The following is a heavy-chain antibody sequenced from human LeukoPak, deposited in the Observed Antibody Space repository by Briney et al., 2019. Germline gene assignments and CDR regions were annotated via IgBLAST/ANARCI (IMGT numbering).Heavy chain of an antibody. CDR1: GFTFSSYG. J-gene: IGHJ4*02. V-gene: IGHV3-33*06. CDR3: AKGSLASSSSAFDY. Sequence: PGGSLRLSCAASGFTFSSYGMHWVRQAPGKGLEWVAVIWYDGSNKYYADSVKGRFTISRDNSKNTLYLQMNSLRAEDTAVYYCAKGSLASSSSAFDYWGQGTLVTVSS. CDR2: IWYDGSNK. D-gene: IGHD6-6*01.